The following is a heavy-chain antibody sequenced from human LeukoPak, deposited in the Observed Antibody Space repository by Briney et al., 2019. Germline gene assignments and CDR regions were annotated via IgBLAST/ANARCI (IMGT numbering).Heavy chain of an antibody. J-gene: IGHJ3*02. CDR2: IYYTGNT. D-gene: IGHD6-19*01. CDR3: AREAVVHGGDAFDI. V-gene: IGHV4-59*01. Sequence: PSETLSLTCTVSGGSISSSYYWSWIRRPPGKGLEWIGFIYYTGNTNYNPSLKSRVTISVDTSKNQVSLKLRSVTAADTAVYYCAREAVVHGGDAFDIWGQGTMVTVSS. CDR1: GGSISSSYY.